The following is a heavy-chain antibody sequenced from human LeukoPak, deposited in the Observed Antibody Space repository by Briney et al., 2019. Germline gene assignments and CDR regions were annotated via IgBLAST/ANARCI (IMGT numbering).Heavy chain of an antibody. CDR2: ISYDRSNK. D-gene: IGHD5-18*01. CDR3: ASRKDTPHLPDY. Sequence: GGSLRLSCAASGFTFSSYAMHWVRQAPGKGLEWVAVISYDRSNKYCADSVKGRFTISRDNSKNTLYLQMNSLRAEDTAVYYCASRKDTPHLPDYWGQGTLVTVSS. J-gene: IGHJ4*02. CDR1: GFTFSSYA. V-gene: IGHV3-30-3*01.